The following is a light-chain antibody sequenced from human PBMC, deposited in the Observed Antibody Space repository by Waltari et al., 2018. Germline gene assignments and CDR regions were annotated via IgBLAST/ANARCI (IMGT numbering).Light chain of an antibody. CDR3: QQSYSTPET. CDR1: QNIKTY. J-gene: IGKJ1*01. V-gene: IGKV1-39*01. Sequence: DIQMTQSQSSLSASVGDRVSMTCRARQNIKTYLNWYQQKPGKAPQRLIYSASGLEPGVPSRFSVSGSGTEFTLTISSLHPEDFATYYCQQSYSTPETFGQGTKVEVK. CDR2: SAS.